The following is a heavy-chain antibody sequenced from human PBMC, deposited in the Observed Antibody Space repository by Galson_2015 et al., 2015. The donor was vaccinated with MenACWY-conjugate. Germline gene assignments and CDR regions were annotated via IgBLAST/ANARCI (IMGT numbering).Heavy chain of an antibody. D-gene: IGHD5-18*01. J-gene: IGHJ6*03. CDR1: GFTFTGYE. V-gene: IGHV3-48*03. Sequence: PRLSCAVSGFTFTGYEFNWVRQAPGKGLEWLSYISKSGSPIYYADSVKGRFTISRDNTKKSLFLQMNSLTAGDTAVYYCARVATWIHQYYYYMDVWGKGTTVTVSS. CDR2: ISKSGSPI. CDR3: ARVATWIHQYYYYMDV.